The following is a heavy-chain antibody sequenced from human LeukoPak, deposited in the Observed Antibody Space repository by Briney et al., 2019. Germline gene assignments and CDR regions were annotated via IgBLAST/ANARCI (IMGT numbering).Heavy chain of an antibody. Sequence: GGSLRLSCAASGFTVSSNYMSWVRQAPGKGLEWVSVIYSGGSTYYADSVKGRFTISRDNSKNTLYLQMNSLRAEDTAVYYCARDSGGYSYGQEAYFDYWGQGTLVTVSS. V-gene: IGHV3-53*01. D-gene: IGHD5-18*01. CDR2: IYSGGST. J-gene: IGHJ4*02. CDR1: GFTVSSNY. CDR3: ARDSGGYSYGQEAYFDY.